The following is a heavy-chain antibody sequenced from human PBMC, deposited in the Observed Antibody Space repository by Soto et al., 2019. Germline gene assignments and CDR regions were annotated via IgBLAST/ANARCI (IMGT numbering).Heavy chain of an antibody. CDR2: VSPSYGKT. V-gene: IGHV1-18*04. CDR3: ARAVVPADTLPDNCFDS. Sequence: QPHLVQSGPVLKNPGASVKVSCKASNYTFTNYGIGWVRQAPGQGLEWMGWVSPSYGKTYYAHKVQGRVTMTTDTSTGTVYMELRSLRSDATAVYVCARAVVPADTLPDNCFDSCGHGTLVTVSS. CDR1: NYTFTNYG. D-gene: IGHD6-13*01. J-gene: IGHJ5*01.